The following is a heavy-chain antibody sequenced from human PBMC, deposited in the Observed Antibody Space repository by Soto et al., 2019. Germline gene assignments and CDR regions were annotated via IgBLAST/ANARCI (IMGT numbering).Heavy chain of an antibody. CDR2: IYYSGST. D-gene: IGHD3-10*01. Sequence: SETLSLTCTVSGGSISSYYWSWIRQPPGKGLEWIGYIYYSGSTNYNPSLKSRVTISVDTSKNQFSLKLSSVTAADTAVYYCARQKNSWFYGMDVWGQGTTVTVSS. V-gene: IGHV4-59*01. CDR1: GGSISSYY. J-gene: IGHJ6*02. CDR3: ARQKNSWFYGMDV.